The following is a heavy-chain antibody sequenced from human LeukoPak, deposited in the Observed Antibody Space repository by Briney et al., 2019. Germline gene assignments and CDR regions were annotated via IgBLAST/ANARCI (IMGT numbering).Heavy chain of an antibody. CDR2: IYYSGYT. D-gene: IGHD3-10*01. Sequence: PSETLSLTWTVSGGSITSGGYYWSWMRQHPGKGLEWIGHIYYSGYTYDNPSINSRVTMSVDTSKTQYSQKQSSVTAADTAVYYCARSWFGELSHFNYWGQGTLVRVSS. CDR3: ARSWFGELSHFNY. V-gene: IGHV4-31*02. CDR1: GGSITSGGYY. J-gene: IGHJ4*01.